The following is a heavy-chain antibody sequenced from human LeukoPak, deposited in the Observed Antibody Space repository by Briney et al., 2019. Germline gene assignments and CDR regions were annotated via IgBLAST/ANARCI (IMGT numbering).Heavy chain of an antibody. CDR1: GGTFSSYA. V-gene: IGHV1-69*13. Sequence: SVKVSCKASGGTFSSYAINWVRQAPGQRLEWMGGIIPIFGTANYAQKFQDRVTITAVESMSTVYMELSSLRSEDTAVYYCARGWLAETTVVTPYNYWGQGTLVTVSS. CDR3: ARGWLAETTVVTPYNY. CDR2: IIPIFGTA. D-gene: IGHD4-23*01. J-gene: IGHJ4*02.